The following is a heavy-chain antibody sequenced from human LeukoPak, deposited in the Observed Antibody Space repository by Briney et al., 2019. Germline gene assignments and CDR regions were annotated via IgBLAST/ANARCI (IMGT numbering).Heavy chain of an antibody. CDR2: IYYSGST. CDR1: GGSISSYY. D-gene: IGHD3-3*01. CDR3: ARSPRRITIFGVAHNWFDP. V-gene: IGHV4-59*12. Sequence: SETLSLTCTVSGGSISSYYWSWIRQPPGKGLEWIGYIYYSGSTNYNPSLKSRVTMSVDTSKNQFSLKLSSVTAADTAVYYCARSPRRITIFGVAHNWFDPWGQGTLVTVSS. J-gene: IGHJ5*02.